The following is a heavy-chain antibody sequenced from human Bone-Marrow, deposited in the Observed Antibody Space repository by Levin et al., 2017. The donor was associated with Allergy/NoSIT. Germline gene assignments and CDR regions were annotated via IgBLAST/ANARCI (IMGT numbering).Heavy chain of an antibody. CDR3: AKACYGDYVSGWYFDL. CDR2: ISGSGGST. D-gene: IGHD4-17*01. V-gene: IGHV3-23*01. J-gene: IGHJ2*01. Sequence: GGSLRLSCAASGFTFSSYAMSWVRQAPGKGLEWVSAISGSGGSTYYADSVKGRFTISRDNSKNTLYLQMNSLRAEDTAVYYCAKACYGDYVSGWYFDLWGRGTLVTVSS. CDR1: GFTFSSYA.